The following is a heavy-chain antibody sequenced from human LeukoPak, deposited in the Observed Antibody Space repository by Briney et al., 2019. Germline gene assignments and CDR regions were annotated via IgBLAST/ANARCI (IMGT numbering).Heavy chain of an antibody. CDR3: AERSAYESLFDY. CDR2: IYPNADT. D-gene: IGHD5-12*01. CDR1: PSSIKSAYY. Sequence: SETLSLTCTVSPSSIKSAYYWGWIRQPPGKGLEWIGTIYPNADTYYNPSLESRVTISLGTSKNQFSLKLNSVTAADTAVYFCAERSAYESLFDYWGQGTLVTVSS. V-gene: IGHV4-38-2*02. J-gene: IGHJ4*02.